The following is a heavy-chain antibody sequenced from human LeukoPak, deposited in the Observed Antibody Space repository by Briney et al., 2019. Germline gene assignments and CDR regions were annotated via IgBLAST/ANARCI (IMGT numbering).Heavy chain of an antibody. D-gene: IGHD3-9*01. CDR2: ISAYNGNT. CDR1: GYTFTSYG. J-gene: IGHJ4*02. Sequence: ASVKVSCKASGYTFTSYGISWVRQAPGQGLEWMGWISAYNGNTNYAQKLQGRVTMTTDTSTSTAYMELRSLRFDDTAVYYCARAHDILTGYYPFDYWGQGTLVTVSS. V-gene: IGHV1-18*01. CDR3: ARAHDILTGYYPFDY.